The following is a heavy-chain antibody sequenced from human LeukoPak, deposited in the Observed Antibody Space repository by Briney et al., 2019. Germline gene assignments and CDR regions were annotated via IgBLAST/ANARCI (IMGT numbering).Heavy chain of an antibody. CDR1: GGSFSGYY. Sequence: SDPLSLTCAVYGGSFSGYYWSWIRQPPGKGLEWIGEINHSGSTNYNPSLKSRVTISVDTSKNRFSLKLSSVTAADTAVYYCARHRNYYGSGSYTPRDHFDYWGQGTLVTVSS. CDR2: INHSGST. J-gene: IGHJ4*02. V-gene: IGHV4-34*01. D-gene: IGHD3-10*01. CDR3: ARHRNYYGSGSYTPRDHFDY.